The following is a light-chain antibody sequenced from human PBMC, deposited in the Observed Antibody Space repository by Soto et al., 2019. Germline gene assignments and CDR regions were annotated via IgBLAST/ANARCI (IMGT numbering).Light chain of an antibody. CDR1: QRITTY. J-gene: IGKJ2*01. CDR2: TAA. CDR3: QQSYSTPYT. Sequence: IHLNPSPSSLSASFGGRVPIHFRASQRITTYLNWYPQKPGKAPKLLISTAATLQGGVPSRFSGSGSGTDFTLTITTLQPEDFATYFCQQSYSTPYTFGQGTKLEIK. V-gene: IGKV1-39*01.